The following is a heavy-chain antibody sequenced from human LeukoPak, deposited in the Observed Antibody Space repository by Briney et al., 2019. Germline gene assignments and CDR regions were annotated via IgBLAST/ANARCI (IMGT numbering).Heavy chain of an antibody. CDR1: GGTFSGYA. V-gene: IGHV1-69*13. CDR2: IIPIFGTA. D-gene: IGHD2-2*01. CDR3: ARFYCSSTSCWRGYFQH. Sequence: GASVKVSCKASGGTFSGYAISWVRQAPGQGLEWMGGIIPIFGTANYAQKFQGRVTITADESTSTAYMELSSLRSEDTAVYYCARFYCSSTSCWRGYFQHWGQGTLVTVSS. J-gene: IGHJ1*01.